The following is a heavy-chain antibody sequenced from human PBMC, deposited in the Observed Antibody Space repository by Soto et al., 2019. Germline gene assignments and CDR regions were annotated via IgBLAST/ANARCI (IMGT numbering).Heavy chain of an antibody. D-gene: IGHD2-2*01. Sequence: ASVKVSCKASGYTFTSHDMHWVRQAPGQGLEWMGIINPSGGSTIYAQEFQGRVSMTRDTSTSTVYMELSSLRSEDTAVYYCARDGCGSTSCFNPWGQGILVTVSS. J-gene: IGHJ5*02. CDR2: INPSGGST. CDR1: GYTFTSHD. CDR3: ARDGCGSTSCFNP. V-gene: IGHV1-46*01.